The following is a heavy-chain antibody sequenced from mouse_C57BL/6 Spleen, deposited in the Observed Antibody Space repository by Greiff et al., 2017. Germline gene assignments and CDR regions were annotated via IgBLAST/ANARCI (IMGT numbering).Heavy chain of an antibody. Sequence: EVQGVESGGGLVKPGGSLKLSCAASGFTFSSYAMSWVRQTPEKRLEWVATISDGGSYTYYPDNVKGRFTISRDNAKNNLYLQMSHLKSEDTAMYYCARDRDYSNILFAYWGQGTLVTVSA. CDR3: ARDRDYSNILFAY. CDR1: GFTFSSYA. J-gene: IGHJ3*01. CDR2: ISDGGSYT. D-gene: IGHD2-5*01. V-gene: IGHV5-4*01.